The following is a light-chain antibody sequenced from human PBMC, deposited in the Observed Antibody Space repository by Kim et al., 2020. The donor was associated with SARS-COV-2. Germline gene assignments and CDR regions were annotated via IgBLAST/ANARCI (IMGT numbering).Light chain of an antibody. CDR1: QGIRNH. CDR2: GAS. V-gene: IGKV1-8*01. J-gene: IGKJ4*01. Sequence: AFIGDSVTITCRASQGIRNHLAWYQQKPGKAPKLLIQGASTLLSGVPSRFSGSGFGTDFSLTITDLQSDDSATYYCQQYVDFPLTFGGGTKVDIK. CDR3: QQYVDFPLT.